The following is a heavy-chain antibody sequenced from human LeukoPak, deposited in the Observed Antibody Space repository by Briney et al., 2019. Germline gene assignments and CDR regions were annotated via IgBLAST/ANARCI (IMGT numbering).Heavy chain of an antibody. D-gene: IGHD2-15*01. J-gene: IGHJ4*02. Sequence: GGSLRPSCAASGFTFSSYAMSWVRQAPGKGLEWVSAISGSGGSTYYADSVKGRFTISRDNSKNTLYLQMNSLRAEDTAVYYCAKVSTRRIVVVVAARYFDYWGQGTLVTVSS. V-gene: IGHV3-23*01. CDR1: GFTFSSYA. CDR2: ISGSGGST. CDR3: AKVSTRRIVVVVAARYFDY.